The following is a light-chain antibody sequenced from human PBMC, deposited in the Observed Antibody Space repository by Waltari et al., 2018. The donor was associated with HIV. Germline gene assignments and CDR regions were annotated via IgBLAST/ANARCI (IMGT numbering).Light chain of an antibody. CDR3: QSYDSSLSYV. CDR1: GLTMVAGND. CDR2: GSN. Sequence: CVLTLRPSGPEDPGQTATITGTGGGLTMVAGNDIHWYQQLPGTAPKLLIYGSNNRPSGVPDRFSGSKSGNSASLAITGLQAEDEADYYCQSYDSSLSYVFGTGTKVTVL. V-gene: IGLV1-40*01. J-gene: IGLJ1*01.